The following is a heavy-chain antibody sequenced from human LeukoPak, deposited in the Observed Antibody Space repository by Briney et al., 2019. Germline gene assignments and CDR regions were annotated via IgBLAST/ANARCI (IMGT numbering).Heavy chain of an antibody. CDR3: APENPRGGIDP. J-gene: IGHJ5*02. D-gene: IGHD3-10*01. Sequence: GASVKVSCKASGGTFSSYAISWVRQAPGQGLEWMGGIIPIFGTANYAQKFQGRVTITTDESTSTAYMELSSLRSEDTAVYYCAPENPRGGIDPWGQGTLVTVSP. CDR1: GGTFSSYA. CDR2: IIPIFGTA. V-gene: IGHV1-69*05.